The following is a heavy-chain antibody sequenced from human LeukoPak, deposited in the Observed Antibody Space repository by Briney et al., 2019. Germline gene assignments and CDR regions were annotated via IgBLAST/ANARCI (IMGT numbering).Heavy chain of an antibody. CDR2: IYPGVSDT. V-gene: IGHV5-51*01. D-gene: IGHD6-6*01. CDR1: GYSFASYC. Sequence: GESLKISGKGSGYSFASYCIGWVRQIPGKGLEWMGIIYPGVSDTRYSPSFQGQVTISADKSISTAYLRWSSLRASETATYYCERGDGSSSSIDYWGQGTLVTVSS. J-gene: IGHJ4*02. CDR3: ERGDGSSSSIDY.